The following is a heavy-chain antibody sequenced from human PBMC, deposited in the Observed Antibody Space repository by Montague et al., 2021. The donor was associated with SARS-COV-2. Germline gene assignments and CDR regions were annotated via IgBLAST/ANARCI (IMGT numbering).Heavy chain of an antibody. CDR3: ARAETYDGTGPLFY. V-gene: IGHV3-53*01. Sequence: SLRLSCAASGFTVNKNYMSWVRQAPGKGLEWVSAIYSGGTTYYGDSVKGRFTISRDNSKDTLYLQMNSLRAEDTAVYYCARAETYDGTGPLFYWGQGTLVTVSS. CDR1: GFTVNKNY. CDR2: IYSGGTT. D-gene: IGHD3-22*01. J-gene: IGHJ4*02.